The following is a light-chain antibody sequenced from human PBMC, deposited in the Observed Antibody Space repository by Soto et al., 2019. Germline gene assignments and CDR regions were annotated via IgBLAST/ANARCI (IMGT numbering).Light chain of an antibody. CDR3: SSSTRSNTLV. CDR2: GVS. J-gene: IGLJ3*02. V-gene: IGLV2-14*01. CDR1: KNDIGSSDY. Sequence: QSVLTQPASVSASPGQSITISCTGGKNDIGSSDYVSWYQQHPGKAPKLIIYGVSNRPSGTSDRFSGSKSGNTASLTISGLKADDEADYYCSSSTRSNTLVFGGGTKVTXL.